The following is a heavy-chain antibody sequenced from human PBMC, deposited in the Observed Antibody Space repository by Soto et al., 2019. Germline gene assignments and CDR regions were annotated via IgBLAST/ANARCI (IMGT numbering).Heavy chain of an antibody. CDR1: GYSFTSYW. CDR2: IYPGDSDT. V-gene: IGHV5-51*01. CDR3: ARHPAQMAAVGGGWFDP. Sequence: PGESLKISCKGSGYSFTSYWIGWVRQMPGKGLEWMGIIYPGDSDTRYSPSFQGQVTISADKSISTAYLQWSSLKASDTAMYYCARHPAQMAAVGGGWFDPWGQGTLVTVSS. D-gene: IGHD6-19*01. J-gene: IGHJ5*02.